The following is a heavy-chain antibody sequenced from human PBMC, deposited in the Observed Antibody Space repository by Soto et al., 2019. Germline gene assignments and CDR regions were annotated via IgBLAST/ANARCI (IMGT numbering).Heavy chain of an antibody. J-gene: IGHJ5*02. Sequence: EVQLVESGGGLVQPGRSLRLSCAASGFTFDDYAMHWVRQAPGKGLEWVSGISWNSGSIGYADSVKGRFTISRDNAKNSLYLQMNSLRTEDTALDYCAKGGSGSYYDWFDPWGQGTLVTVSS. D-gene: IGHD3-10*01. CDR3: AKGGSGSYYDWFDP. CDR1: GFTFDDYA. CDR2: ISWNSGSI. V-gene: IGHV3-9*01.